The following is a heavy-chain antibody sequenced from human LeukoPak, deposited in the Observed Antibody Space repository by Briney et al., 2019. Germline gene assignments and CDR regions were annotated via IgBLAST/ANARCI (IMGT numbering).Heavy chain of an antibody. CDR3: ARDRGLLWFQNAFDI. Sequence: ASVKVSCKASGYTFTGYYIHWVRQAPGQGLEWMGWIKPNSGGTNYAQKFQGRVTMTRDTSISAAYMELSRLRSDDTAVYYCARDRGLLWFQNAFDIWGQGTMVTVSS. CDR1: GYTFTGYY. CDR2: IKPNSGGT. V-gene: IGHV1-2*02. J-gene: IGHJ3*02. D-gene: IGHD2-21*02.